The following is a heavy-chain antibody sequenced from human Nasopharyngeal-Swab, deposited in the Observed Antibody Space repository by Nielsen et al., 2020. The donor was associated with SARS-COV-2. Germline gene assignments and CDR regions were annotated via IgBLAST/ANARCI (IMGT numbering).Heavy chain of an antibody. CDR1: GFTFSSYD. CDR2: IGTAGDT. CDR3: ARGARSYDSSGHSAFDI. V-gene: IGHV3-13*01. D-gene: IGHD3-22*01. J-gene: IGHJ3*02. Sequence: GGSLRLSCAASGFTFSSYDMHWVRQATGKGLEWVSAIGTAGDTYYPGSVKGRFTISRENAKNSLYLQMNSLRAGDTAVYYCARGARSYDSSGHSAFDIWGQGTMVTVSS.